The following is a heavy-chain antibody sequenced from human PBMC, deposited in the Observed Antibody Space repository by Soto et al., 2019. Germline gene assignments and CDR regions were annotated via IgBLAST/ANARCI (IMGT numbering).Heavy chain of an antibody. V-gene: IGHV3-23*01. CDR1: GFTFSIYT. CDR2: ISGSGGST. Sequence: PGGSLRLSCAASGFTFSIYTMNWVRQAPGKGLEWVSSISGSGGSTYYADSVKGRFTISRDNSKNTLYLQMNSLRAEDTAVYYCAKDSQTGSGGSCHDIWGQGTMVTVSS. D-gene: IGHD2-15*01. CDR3: AKDSQTGSGGSCHDI. J-gene: IGHJ3*02.